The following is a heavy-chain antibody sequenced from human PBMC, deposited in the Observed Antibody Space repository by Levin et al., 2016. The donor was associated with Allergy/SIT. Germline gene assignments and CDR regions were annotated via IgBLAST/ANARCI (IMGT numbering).Heavy chain of an antibody. J-gene: IGHJ4*02. CDR1: GFTFRGSG. D-gene: IGHD6-13*01. CDR2: ISGSDGST. V-gene: IGHV3-23*01. Sequence: GGSLRLSCAASGFTFRGSGMTWVRQAPGKGLEWVSTISGSDGSTYYADSVKGRFTISRDNAENSLYLQMNSLRAEDTALYYCARWRRPDSSTFYFDYWGQGALVTVSS. CDR3: ARWRRPDSSTFYFDY.